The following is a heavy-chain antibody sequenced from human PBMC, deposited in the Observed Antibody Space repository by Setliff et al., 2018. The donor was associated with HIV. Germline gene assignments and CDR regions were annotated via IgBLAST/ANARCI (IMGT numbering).Heavy chain of an antibody. D-gene: IGHD3-3*01. CDR1: GGSISSGDYY. CDR2: IHTSGDS. V-gene: IGHV4-61*02. J-gene: IGHJ4*01. CDR3: AREHLYYTFWSGSHGSPDFNY. Sequence: SETLSLTCTVSGGSISSGDYYWTWIRQPPGKGLEWIGRIHTSGDSDFNPSLKSRVTMSVDTSKNQISLKVNSVTAADTAVYFGAREHLYYTFWSGSHGSPDFNYWGRGTLVTVSS.